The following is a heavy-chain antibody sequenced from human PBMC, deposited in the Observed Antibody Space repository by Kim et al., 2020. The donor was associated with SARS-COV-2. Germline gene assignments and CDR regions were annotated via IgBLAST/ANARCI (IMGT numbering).Heavy chain of an antibody. D-gene: IGHD6-13*01. V-gene: IGHV1-2*02. CDR2: SNPNSGGT. CDR3: AREEIAAAGRHFDY. J-gene: IGHJ4*02. Sequence: GQWLEVKGWSNPNSGGTNYEQKFQGRVTMTRDTSISTAYMGLSRLRSDDTAVYYCAREEIAAAGRHFDYWGQGTLVTVSS.